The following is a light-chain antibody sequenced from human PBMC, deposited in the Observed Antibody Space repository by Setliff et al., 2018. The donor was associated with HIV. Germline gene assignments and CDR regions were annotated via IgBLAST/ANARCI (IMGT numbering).Light chain of an antibody. Sequence: QSALTQPRSVSGSPGQSVTISCTGTSSDLGSYNLVSWYQQHPGKAPKLMIYEVSKRPSGVSNRFSGSKSGNTASLTISGLQVEDESDYYCCSYAHSSTYVFGTGTKV. CDR3: CSYAHSSTYV. J-gene: IGLJ1*01. CDR2: EVS. V-gene: IGLV2-23*02. CDR1: SSDLGSYNL.